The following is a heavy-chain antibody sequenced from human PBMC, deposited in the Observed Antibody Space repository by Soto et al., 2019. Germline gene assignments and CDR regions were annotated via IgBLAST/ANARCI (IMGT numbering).Heavy chain of an antibody. CDR3: ARLEMATIRAYYYYGMDV. CDR1: GYTFTGYY. J-gene: IGHJ6*02. CDR2: INPNSGGT. D-gene: IGHD5-12*01. Sequence: ASVKVSCKASGYTFTGYYMHWVRQAPGRGLEWMGWINPNSGGTNYAQKFQGRVTMTRDTSISTAYMELSRLRSDDTAVYYCARLEMATIRAYYYYGMDVWGQGTTVTVSS. V-gene: IGHV1-2*02.